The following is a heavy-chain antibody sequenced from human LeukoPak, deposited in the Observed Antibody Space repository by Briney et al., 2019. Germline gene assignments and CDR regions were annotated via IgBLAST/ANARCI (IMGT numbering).Heavy chain of an antibody. CDR3: AREGEDYDFWSGYSYYYYGMDV. D-gene: IGHD3-3*01. CDR1: GFTFSSYS. V-gene: IGHV3-21*01. CDR2: ISSSSSYI. Sequence: GGSLRLSCEASGFTFSSYSMNWVRQAPGKGLEWVSSISSSSSYIYYAGSVKGRFTISRDNAKNSLYLQMNSLRAEDTAVYYCAREGEDYDFWSGYSYYYYGMDVWGQGTTVTVSS. J-gene: IGHJ6*02.